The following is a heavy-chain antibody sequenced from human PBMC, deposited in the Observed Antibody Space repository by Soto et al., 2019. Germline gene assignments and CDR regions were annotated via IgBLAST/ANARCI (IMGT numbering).Heavy chain of an antibody. CDR1: GGSISSYY. D-gene: IGHD3-9*01. CDR3: ARQPGYYDILTGYSTYYFDY. V-gene: IGHV4-59*08. CDR2: IYYRGNT. J-gene: IGHJ4*02. Sequence: SETLSLTCTVSGGSISSYYWNWIWQPPGKGLEWIGYIYYRGNTNYNPSIKSRITISVDTSKNQFSLKLSSVTAADTAVYYCARQPGYYDILTGYSTYYFDYWGQGTLVTVSS.